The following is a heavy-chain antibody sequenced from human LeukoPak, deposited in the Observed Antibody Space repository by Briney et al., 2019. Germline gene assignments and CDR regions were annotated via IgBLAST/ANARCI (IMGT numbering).Heavy chain of an antibody. Sequence: GGSLRLSCAASGFTFSSYAMSWVRQAPGRGLEWVAVISYDGSNKYYADSVKGRFTISRDNSKNTLYLQMNSVRAEDTAVYYCARREGQQLDYWGQGTLVTVSS. V-gene: IGHV3-30-3*01. J-gene: IGHJ4*02. CDR1: GFTFSSYA. CDR2: ISYDGSNK. D-gene: IGHD6-13*01. CDR3: ARREGQQLDY.